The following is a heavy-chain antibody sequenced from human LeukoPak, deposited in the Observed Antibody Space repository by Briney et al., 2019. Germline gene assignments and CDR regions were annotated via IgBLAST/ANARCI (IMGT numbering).Heavy chain of an antibody. Sequence: SETLSLTCTVSGGSISSGSYYWSWIRQPAGKGLEWIGRIYTSGSTNYNPSLKSRVTISVDTSKNQFSLKLSSVTAADTAVYYCARSQIAARVLFDYWGQGTLVTVSS. J-gene: IGHJ4*02. CDR3: ARSQIAARVLFDY. D-gene: IGHD6-6*01. V-gene: IGHV4-61*02. CDR1: GGSISSGSYY. CDR2: IYTSGST.